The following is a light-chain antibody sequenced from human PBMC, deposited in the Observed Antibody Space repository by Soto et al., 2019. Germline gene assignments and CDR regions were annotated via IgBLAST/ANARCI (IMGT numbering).Light chain of an antibody. Sequence: EIVMTQSPATLSVSPGERATLSCRASQSAGNNLAWYQQKPGQAPRLLIYDASTRATGIPARFSGSGSGAGFTLTISSLQSEDFAVYYCQQYNNWPMYTFGQGTKVDIK. CDR3: QQYNNWPMYT. V-gene: IGKV3-15*01. CDR2: DAS. J-gene: IGKJ2*01. CDR1: QSAGNN.